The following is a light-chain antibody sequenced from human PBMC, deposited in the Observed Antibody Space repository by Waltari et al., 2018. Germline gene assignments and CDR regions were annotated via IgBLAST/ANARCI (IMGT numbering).Light chain of an antibody. CDR3: QQYHSTPYT. CDR2: GAS. Sequence: EIVLTQYPGTLSLSPGERATLPGRASQSVSSSYLAWYQQKPGQAPRLLIYGASSRATGIPDRFSGSGSGTDFTLTISRLEPEDFAVYYCQQYHSTPYTFGQGTNLEIK. V-gene: IGKV3-20*01. CDR1: QSVSSSY. J-gene: IGKJ2*01.